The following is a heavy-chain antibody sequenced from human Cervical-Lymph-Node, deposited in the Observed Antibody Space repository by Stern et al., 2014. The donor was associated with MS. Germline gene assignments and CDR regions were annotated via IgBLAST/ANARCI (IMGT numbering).Heavy chain of an antibody. CDR2: ISDSGST. Sequence: QVQLVESGPGLVKPSETLSLTCTVSSGSIRNYYWSWIRQPPGRGLEWIGYISDSGSTNYKSSLKSRVTISIDTSKSQLSLKLSSVTAADTAVYYCARDVETSSWHGDAFDIWGQGTKVTVSS. CDR3: ARDVETSSWHGDAFDI. J-gene: IGHJ3*02. V-gene: IGHV4-59*01. D-gene: IGHD6-13*01. CDR1: SGSIRNYY.